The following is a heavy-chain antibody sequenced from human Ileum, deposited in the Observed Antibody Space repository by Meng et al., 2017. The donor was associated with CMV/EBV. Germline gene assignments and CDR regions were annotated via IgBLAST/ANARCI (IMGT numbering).Heavy chain of an antibody. CDR2: IDSGGNT. D-gene: IGHD3-16*01. V-gene: IGHV3-53*01. CDR3: AGGWGAY. J-gene: IGHJ4*02. Sequence: EVQLVEAGGSLIQPGGSLRLSCAASGFTVSSNYMSWVRQASGKGLEWVSVIDSGGNTYHADSVKGRFTISRDNSKNTLYLQMNNLRAEDTAVYYCAGGWGAYWGQGTLVTVSS. CDR1: GFTVSSNY.